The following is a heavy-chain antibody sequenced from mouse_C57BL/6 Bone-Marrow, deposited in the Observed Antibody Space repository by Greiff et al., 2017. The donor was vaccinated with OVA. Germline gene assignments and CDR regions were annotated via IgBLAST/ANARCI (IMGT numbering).Heavy chain of an antibody. D-gene: IGHD2-4*01. CDR1: GYTFTSYW. V-gene: IGHV1-5*01. Sequence: VQLQQSGTVLARPGASVKMSCKTSGYTFTSYWMHWVKQRPGQGLEWIGAIYPGNSDTSYNQKFKGKAKLTAVTSASTAYMELSSLTNEDSAVYYCTNDYDYSYWYFDVWGTGTTVTVSS. J-gene: IGHJ1*03. CDR3: TNDYDYSYWYFDV. CDR2: IYPGNSDT.